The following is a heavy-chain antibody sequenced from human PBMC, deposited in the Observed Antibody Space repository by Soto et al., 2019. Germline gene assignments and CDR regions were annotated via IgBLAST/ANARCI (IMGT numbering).Heavy chain of an antibody. CDR3: ARGSVGGHYYGSGSPDHYYYYYGMDV. CDR1: GGTFSSYA. D-gene: IGHD3-10*01. Sequence: SVKVSCKASGGTFSSYAISWVRQAPGQGLEWMGGIIPIFGTANYAQKFQGRVTITADESTSTAYMELSSLRSEDTAVYYCARGSVGGHYYGSGSPDHYYYYYGMDVWGQGTTVTVSS. CDR2: IIPIFGTA. V-gene: IGHV1-69*13. J-gene: IGHJ6*02.